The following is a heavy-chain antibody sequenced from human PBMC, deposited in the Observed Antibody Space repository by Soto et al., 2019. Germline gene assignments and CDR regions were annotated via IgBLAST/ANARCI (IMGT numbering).Heavy chain of an antibody. V-gene: IGHV5-51*01. CDR3: ARRGQWLGHYYYYGMDV. D-gene: IGHD6-19*01. J-gene: IGHJ6*02. CDR1: GYSLTSYW. Sequence: XESLKISCKGCGYSLTSYWIGWVRQMPGKGLEWMGIIYPGDSDTRYSPSFQGQVTISADKSISTAYLQWSSLKASDTAMYYCARRGQWLGHYYYYGMDVWGQGTTVTASS. CDR2: IYPGDSDT.